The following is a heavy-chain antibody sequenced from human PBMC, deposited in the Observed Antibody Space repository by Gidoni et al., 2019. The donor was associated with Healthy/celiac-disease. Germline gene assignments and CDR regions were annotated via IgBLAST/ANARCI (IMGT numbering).Heavy chain of an antibody. CDR3: ARTGSSEYGDYGVDY. J-gene: IGHJ4*02. D-gene: IGHD4-17*01. Sequence: DVQLVQSGAEVKKPGESLRISCKGSGYSFTSYWISWVRQMPGKGLEWMGRIDPSDSYTNYSPSFQGHVTISADKSISTAYLQWSSLKASDTAMYYCARTGSSEYGDYGVDYWGQGTLVTVSS. CDR1: GYSFTSYW. V-gene: IGHV5-10-1*03. CDR2: IDPSDSYT.